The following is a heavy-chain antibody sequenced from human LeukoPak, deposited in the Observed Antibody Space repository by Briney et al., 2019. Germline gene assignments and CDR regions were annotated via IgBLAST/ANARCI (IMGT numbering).Heavy chain of an antibody. D-gene: IGHD3-3*01. V-gene: IGHV1-18*01. CDR2: ISAYNGNT. CDR3: ARGHYDFWSGHLAIDY. Sequence: GASVKVSCKASGYTFTSYGISWVRQAPGQGLEWMGCISAYNGNTNYAQKLQGRVTVTTDTSTSTAYMELRSLRSDDTAVYYCARGHYDFWSGHLAIDYWGQGTLVTVPS. CDR1: GYTFTSYG. J-gene: IGHJ4*02.